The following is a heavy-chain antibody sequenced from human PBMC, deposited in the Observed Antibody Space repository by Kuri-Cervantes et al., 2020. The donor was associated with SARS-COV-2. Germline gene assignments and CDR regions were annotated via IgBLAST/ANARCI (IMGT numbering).Heavy chain of an antibody. V-gene: IGHV3-21*01. Sequence: GESLKISCAASGFTFRSYSMNWVRQAPGKGLEWVSSISSSSSYIYYADSVKGRFTISRDNAKNSLYLQMNSLGAEDTAVYYCARGSSSTYFDYWGQGTLVTVSS. J-gene: IGHJ4*02. D-gene: IGHD6-6*01. CDR1: GFTFRSYS. CDR3: ARGSSSTYFDY. CDR2: ISSSSSYI.